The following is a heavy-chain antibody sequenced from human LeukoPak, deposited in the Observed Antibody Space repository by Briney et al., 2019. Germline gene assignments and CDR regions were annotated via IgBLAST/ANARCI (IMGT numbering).Heavy chain of an antibody. J-gene: IGHJ5*02. CDR1: GGTFSSYA. D-gene: IGHD3-22*01. CDR2: IIPIFGTA. Sequence: ASVKVSCKASGGTFSSYAISWVRQAPGQGLEWMGGIIPIFGTANYAQKFQGRVTSTADESTSTAYMERSSRRSEDTAAYSCATAQYYYDSSGSYNSGWFDPWGQGTLVTVSS. CDR3: ATAQYYYDSSGSYNSGWFDP. V-gene: IGHV1-69*13.